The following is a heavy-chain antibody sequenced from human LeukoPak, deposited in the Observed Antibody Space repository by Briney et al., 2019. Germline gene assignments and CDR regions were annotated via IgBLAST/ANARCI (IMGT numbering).Heavy chain of an antibody. CDR3: ARGFTIPADEGYYFDY. CDR1: GFTFSSYA. CDR2: ISGSGGST. V-gene: IGHV3-23*01. D-gene: IGHD3-3*01. Sequence: GSLRLSCAASGFTFSSYAMSWVRQAPGKGLEWVSAISGSGGSTYYAGSVKGRSTISRDNSKNTLYLQMNSLRAEDTAVYYCARGFTIPADEGYYFDYWGQGTLVTVSS. J-gene: IGHJ4*02.